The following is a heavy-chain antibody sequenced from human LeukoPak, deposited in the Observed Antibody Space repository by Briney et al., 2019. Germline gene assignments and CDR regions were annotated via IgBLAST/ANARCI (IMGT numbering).Heavy chain of an antibody. CDR1: GGSISSHY. CDR3: ARDRHDSSGYYRFDY. Sequence: SEALSLTCTVSGGSISSHYWRWIRQPPGKGLEWIGYIYYSGSTNYNPSLKSRVTISVDTSKNQFSLKLSSVTAADTAVYYCARDRHDSSGYYRFDYWGQGTLVTVSS. J-gene: IGHJ4*02. V-gene: IGHV4-59*11. CDR2: IYYSGST. D-gene: IGHD3-22*01.